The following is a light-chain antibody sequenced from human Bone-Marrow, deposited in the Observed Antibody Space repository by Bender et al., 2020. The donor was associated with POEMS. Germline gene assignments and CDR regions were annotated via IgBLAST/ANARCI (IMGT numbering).Light chain of an antibody. Sequence: QSALTQPASVSGSPGQSITISCTATSSDVGSYKFVSWYQQRPGKAPKLMMYEGSKRPSGVSNRFSGSKSGNTASLTISGLQTEDEADYYCCSYAGDGWVFGGGTKVTVL. CDR1: SSDVGSYKF. J-gene: IGLJ3*02. V-gene: IGLV2-23*01. CDR2: EGS. CDR3: CSYAGDGWV.